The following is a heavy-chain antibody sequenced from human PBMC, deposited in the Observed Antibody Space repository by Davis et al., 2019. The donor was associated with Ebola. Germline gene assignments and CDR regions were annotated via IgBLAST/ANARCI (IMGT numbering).Heavy chain of an antibody. J-gene: IGHJ6*02. CDR2: ISYDGSNK. CDR3: ARDIYSSSSGYYYGMDV. CDR1: GFTFSSYA. Sequence: GGSLRLSCAASGFTFSSYAMHWVRPAPGKGLEWVAVISYDGSNKYYADSVKGRFTISRDNSKHTLYLQMNSLRAEDTAVYYCARDIYSSSSGYYYGMDVLGQGTTVTVSS. D-gene: IGHD6-6*01. V-gene: IGHV3-30-3*01.